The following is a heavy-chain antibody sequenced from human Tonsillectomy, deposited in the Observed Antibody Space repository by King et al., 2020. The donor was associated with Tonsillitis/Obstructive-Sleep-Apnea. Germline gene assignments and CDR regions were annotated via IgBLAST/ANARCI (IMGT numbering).Heavy chain of an antibody. CDR3: ARDTGRWISPFDC. CDR2: ISSSSSTI. CDR1: GFTFSSYS. Sequence: DVQLVESGGGLVQPGGSLRLSCAASGFTFSSYSMNWVRQAPGRGLEWVSYISSSSSTIYYADSVKGRFTVSRDNAKNSHYLQMNSLRDEDTAVYYCARDTGRWISPFDCWGQGTLVTVSS. V-gene: IGHV3-48*02. J-gene: IGHJ4*02. D-gene: IGHD5-12*01.